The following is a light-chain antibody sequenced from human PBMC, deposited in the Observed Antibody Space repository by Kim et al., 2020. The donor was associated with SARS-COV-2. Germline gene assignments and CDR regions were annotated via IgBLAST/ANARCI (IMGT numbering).Light chain of an antibody. CDR2: AAS. Sequence: ASVGDRVTSTCRTTQGISSHLNWYQQKPGRAPKLLISAASTLQGGVPSRFSGSGSETDFTLTISSLQPEDFATYFCQQSYITPFTFGPGTKVDIK. CDR3: QQSYITPFT. J-gene: IGKJ3*01. CDR1: QGISSH. V-gene: IGKV1-39*01.